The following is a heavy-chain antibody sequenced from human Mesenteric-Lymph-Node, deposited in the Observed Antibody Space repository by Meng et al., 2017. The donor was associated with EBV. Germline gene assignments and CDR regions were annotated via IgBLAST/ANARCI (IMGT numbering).Heavy chain of an antibody. V-gene: IGHV7-4-1*02. CDR2: INTNTGNP. CDR1: GYTFTSYA. Sequence: VRLVQCGSELKKPGASVKVSCNAYGYTFTSYAMKWVRQAPGQGLEWMGWINTNTGNPTYAQGFTGRFVFSLDTSVSTAYLQISSLKAEDTAVYYCAREDDSSSWIGDYWYFDLWGRGTLVTVSS. D-gene: IGHD6-13*01. J-gene: IGHJ2*01. CDR3: AREDDSSSWIGDYWYFDL.